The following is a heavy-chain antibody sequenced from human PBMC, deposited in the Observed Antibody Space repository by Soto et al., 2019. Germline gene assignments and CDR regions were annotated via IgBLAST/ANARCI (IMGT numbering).Heavy chain of an antibody. CDR3: VRGRSYSVYDF. V-gene: IGHV4-4*07. J-gene: IGHJ4*02. Sequence: SETLSLTCTVSGGSISGHSWIWIRQPAGRGLEWIGHIYPSGSTSYNPSLRSRVSMSLDTSNNQIFLNLTSVTAAATAVFYCVRGRSYSVYDFWGPGTLVTVSS. D-gene: IGHD5-12*01. CDR2: IYPSGST. CDR1: GGSISGHS.